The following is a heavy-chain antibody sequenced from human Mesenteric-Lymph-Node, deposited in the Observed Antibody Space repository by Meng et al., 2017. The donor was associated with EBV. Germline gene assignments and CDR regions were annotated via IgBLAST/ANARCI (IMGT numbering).Heavy chain of an antibody. CDR3: ARGWEITYYFDI. D-gene: IGHD1-14*01. Sequence: WPEVKKPGASVKVSCKASGGSFNTHAINWVRQAPGQGLEWMGGVIPVFGSPFYAQNFQGRVTIAADESTNTVYLHLYSLRSEDTALYYCARGWEITYYFDIWGQGTLVTVSS. CDR2: VIPVFGSP. J-gene: IGHJ4*02. CDR1: GGSFNTHA. V-gene: IGHV1-69*01.